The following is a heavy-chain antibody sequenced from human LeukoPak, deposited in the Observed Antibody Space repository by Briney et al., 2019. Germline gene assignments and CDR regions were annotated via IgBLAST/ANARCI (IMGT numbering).Heavy chain of an antibody. CDR2: IYSGGST. CDR3: ARDVRCSGGSCYSGGEHYYYYGMDV. J-gene: IGHJ6*02. V-gene: IGHV3-66*01. D-gene: IGHD2-15*01. Sequence: GGSLRLSCAASGFTFSSYSMSWVRQAPGKGLEWVSVIYSGGSTYYADSVKGRFTISRDNSKNTLYLQMNSLRAEDTAVYYCARDVRCSGGSCYSGGEHYYYYGMDVWGQGTTVAVSS. CDR1: GFTFSSYS.